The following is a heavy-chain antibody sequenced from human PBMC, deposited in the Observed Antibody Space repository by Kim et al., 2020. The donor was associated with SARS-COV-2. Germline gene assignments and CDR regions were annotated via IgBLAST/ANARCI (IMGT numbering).Heavy chain of an antibody. D-gene: IGHD3-22*01. CDR1: GFTFSEYY. J-gene: IGHJ6*02. CDR2: ISSSSSYT. Sequence: GGSLRLSCAASGFTFSEYYMSWIRQAPGKGLEWVSYISSSSSYTNYADSVKGRFTISRDNAKNSLYLQMNSLRAEDTAVYYCARVFNRGYYDSSGYPHVWGQGTTVTVSS. CDR3: ARVFNRGYYDSSGYPHV. V-gene: IGHV3-11*05.